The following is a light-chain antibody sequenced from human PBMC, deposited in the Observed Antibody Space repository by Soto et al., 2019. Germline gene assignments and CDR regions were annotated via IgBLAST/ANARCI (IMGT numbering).Light chain of an antibody. CDR2: KVS. V-gene: IGKV2-30*01. J-gene: IGKJ1*01. CDR1: QSLVYSDGNTY. Sequence: DVVMTQSPLSLPVTLGQPASISCRSSQSLVYSDGNTYLNWFQQRPGQSPRRLIYKVSNRDSGVPDRFSGRGSGTDFTLNISTVEAEDVGVYYCMQGTHWPWTFGQGTKVEIK. CDR3: MQGTHWPWT.